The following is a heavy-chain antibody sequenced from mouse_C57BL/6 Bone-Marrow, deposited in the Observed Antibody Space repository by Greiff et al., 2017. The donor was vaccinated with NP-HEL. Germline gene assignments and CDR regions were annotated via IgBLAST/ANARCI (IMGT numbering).Heavy chain of an antibody. J-gene: IGHJ4*01. Sequence: EVKVVESGGGLVQSGRSLRLSCATSGFTFSDFYMEWVRQAPGKGLEWIAASSNKANDYTTEYSASVKGRFIVSRDTSQSILYLQMNALRAEDTAIYYCAREDYYGSSAYWGQGTSVTVSS. CDR1: GFTFSDFY. D-gene: IGHD1-1*01. CDR2: SSNKANDYTT. CDR3: AREDYYGSSAY. V-gene: IGHV7-1*01.